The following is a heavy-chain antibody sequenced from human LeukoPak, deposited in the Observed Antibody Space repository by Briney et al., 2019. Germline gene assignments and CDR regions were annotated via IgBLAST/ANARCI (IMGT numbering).Heavy chain of an antibody. Sequence: GGSLRLPCVVSGFTLNSHWINWVRQAPGKGLEWVATIKHGGSEKFYVDSVKGRFTISGDDAKNSLFLQMNSLRAEDTAVYYCARTNFFAYWRQGTLVTVSS. V-gene: IGHV3-7*01. CDR2: IKHGGSEK. CDR1: GFTLNSHW. CDR3: ARTNFFAY. J-gene: IGHJ4*02.